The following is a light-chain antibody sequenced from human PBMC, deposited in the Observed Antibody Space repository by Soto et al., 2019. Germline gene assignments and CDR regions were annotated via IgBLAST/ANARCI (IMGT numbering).Light chain of an antibody. CDR2: GAS. V-gene: IGKV3-20*01. CDR3: QQYGGSPLYT. J-gene: IGKJ2*01. Sequence: EIVLTQSPGTLSLSPGDRATLSCRASQSVSSSDLAWYQQKPGQAPRLLIYGASTRATGIPDRFSGSGSGTDFTLTISRLAPEDFALYYCQQYGGSPLYTFGQGTKLEIK. CDR1: QSVSSSD.